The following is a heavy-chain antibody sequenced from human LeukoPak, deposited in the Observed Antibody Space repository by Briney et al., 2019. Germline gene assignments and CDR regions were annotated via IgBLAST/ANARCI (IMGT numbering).Heavy chain of an antibody. J-gene: IGHJ4*02. CDR1: GGSISSGDYY. Sequence: PSQTLSLTCTVSGGSISSGDYYWSWIRQPPGKGLEWIGYIYYSGSTYYNPSLKSRVTISVDTSKNQFSLKLSSVTAADTAVYYCARDPRGYSGYELDYWGQGTLVTVSS. CDR2: IYYSGST. V-gene: IGHV4-30-4*01. D-gene: IGHD5-12*01. CDR3: ARDPRGYSGYELDY.